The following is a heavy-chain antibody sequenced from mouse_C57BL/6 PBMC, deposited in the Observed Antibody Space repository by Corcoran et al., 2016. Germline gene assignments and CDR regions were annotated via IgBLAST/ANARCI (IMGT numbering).Heavy chain of an antibody. CDR2: IDPANGNT. CDR1: GFNIKNTY. V-gene: IGHV14-3*01. Sequence: EVQLQQSVAELVRPGASVKLSCTASGFNIKNTYMHWVKQRPEQGLEWIGRIDPANGNTKYAPKFQGKATITADTSSNTSYLQLSSLTSEDTAIYCCACMTGYDGYYGWFAYWGQGTVVTVSA. CDR3: ACMTGYDGYYGWFAY. D-gene: IGHD2-3*01. J-gene: IGHJ3*01.